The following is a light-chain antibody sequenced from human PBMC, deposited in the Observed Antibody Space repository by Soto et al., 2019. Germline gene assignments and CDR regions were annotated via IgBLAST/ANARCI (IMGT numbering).Light chain of an antibody. Sequence: QSALTQPASVSGSQGQSITISCTGTSRDVGGYNYVYWYQHHPGKAPKLMIYDVSNRPSGGSNRCSGSKSGTTASLPISGLQAEDEADDYCSSYTGSRTPVFGGGTKLTVL. J-gene: IGLJ3*02. V-gene: IGLV2-14*03. CDR1: SRDVGGYNY. CDR3: SSYTGSRTPV. CDR2: DVS.